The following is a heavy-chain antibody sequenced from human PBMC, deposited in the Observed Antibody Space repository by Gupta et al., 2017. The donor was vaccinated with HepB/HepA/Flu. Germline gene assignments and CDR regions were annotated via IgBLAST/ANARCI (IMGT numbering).Heavy chain of an antibody. CDR1: GLTFGSFA. J-gene: IGHJ4*02. D-gene: IGHD1-14*01. Sequence: EVQLLESGGGLVQPGGSLRLSGAASGLTFGSFAMTWVRQAPGKGLEWVSTIDVSGGATFYADSVKGRFTISRDNSKNTLYLQMNSLGAEDTAVYYCAKGTGKSDFWGQGILVTVSS. V-gene: IGHV3-23*01. CDR3: AKGTGKSDF. CDR2: IDVSGGAT.